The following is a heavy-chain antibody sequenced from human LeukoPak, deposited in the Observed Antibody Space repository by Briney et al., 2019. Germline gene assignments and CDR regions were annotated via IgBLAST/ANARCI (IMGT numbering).Heavy chain of an antibody. Sequence: PSETLSLTCAVYGGSFSGYYWSWIRQPPGKGLEWIGEINHSGSTNYNPPLKSRVTISVDTSKNQFSLKLSSVTAADTAVYYCARGYSAKSRPVGYWGQGTLVTVSS. V-gene: IGHV4-34*01. CDR2: INHSGST. D-gene: IGHD2-15*01. J-gene: IGHJ4*02. CDR1: GGSFSGYY. CDR3: ARGYSAKSRPVGY.